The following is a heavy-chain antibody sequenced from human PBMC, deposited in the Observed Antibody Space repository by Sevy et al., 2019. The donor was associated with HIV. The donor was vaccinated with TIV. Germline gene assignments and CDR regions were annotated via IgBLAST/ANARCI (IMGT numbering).Heavy chain of an antibody. CDR1: GFSFDDYA. Sequence: GGYLRLSCAASGFSFDDYAMHWVRQAPGKGLEWVSGISWNSGSIGYADSVKGRFTISRDNAKNSLYLQMNSLRAEDMSLYYCAKDLYISSSSGYGMDVWGQGTLVTVSS. CDR2: ISWNSGSI. CDR3: AKDLYISSSSGYGMDV. V-gene: IGHV3-9*03. J-gene: IGHJ6*02. D-gene: IGHD6-6*01.